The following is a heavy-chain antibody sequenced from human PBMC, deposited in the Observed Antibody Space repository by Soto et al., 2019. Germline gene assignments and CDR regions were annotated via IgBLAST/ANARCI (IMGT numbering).Heavy chain of an antibody. V-gene: IGHV4-31*03. Sequence: PSETLSLTCTVSGGSISDYYWSWIRQHPGKGLEWIGYIYYSGSTYYNPSLKSRVTISVDTSKNQFSLKLSSATAADTAVYYCARVPGPWGQGTLVTVSS. CDR2: IYYSGST. J-gene: IGHJ5*02. CDR3: ARVPGP. CDR1: GGSISDYY.